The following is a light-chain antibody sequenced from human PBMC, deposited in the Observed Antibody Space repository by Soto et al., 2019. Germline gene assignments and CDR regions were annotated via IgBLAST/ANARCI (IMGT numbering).Light chain of an antibody. CDR1: SSDVGGYNY. Sequence: QSVLTQPASVSGSPGQSITISCTGTSSDVGGYNYVSWYQQHPGKAPKLMIYDVSYRPSGVSNRFSGSKSGNTASLTISGLQADDEADYYCSSYTSSSTVVFGGGIKVTVL. CDR3: SSYTSSSTVV. CDR2: DVS. V-gene: IGLV2-14*03. J-gene: IGLJ3*02.